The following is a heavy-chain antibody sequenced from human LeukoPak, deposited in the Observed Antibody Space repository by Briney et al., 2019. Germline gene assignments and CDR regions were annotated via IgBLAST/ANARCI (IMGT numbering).Heavy chain of an antibody. CDR3: ARGYCSGDCFTLFVY. D-gene: IGHD2-21*02. Sequence: ASVKVSCKASGYMFTGYYMHWVRQAPGQGLEWMGWINPNSGGTNYAQKFQGRVTMTRDTSISTAYMELSSLRSDDTAVYYCARGYCSGDCFTLFVYWGQGTLVTVSS. V-gene: IGHV1-2*02. J-gene: IGHJ4*02. CDR1: GYMFTGYY. CDR2: INPNSGGT.